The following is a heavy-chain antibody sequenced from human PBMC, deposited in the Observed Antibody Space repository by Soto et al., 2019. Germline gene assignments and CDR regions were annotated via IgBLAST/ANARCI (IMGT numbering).Heavy chain of an antibody. D-gene: IGHD2-2*01. Sequence: GASVKVSCKASGYTFTSYAMHWVRQAPGQRLEWMGWINAGNGNTKYSQKFQGRVTITRDTSASTAYMELSSLRSEDTAVYYCARDRKVPAAYYFDYWGQGTLVTVSS. CDR1: GYTFTSYA. CDR3: ARDRKVPAAYYFDY. CDR2: INAGNGNT. J-gene: IGHJ4*02. V-gene: IGHV1-3*01.